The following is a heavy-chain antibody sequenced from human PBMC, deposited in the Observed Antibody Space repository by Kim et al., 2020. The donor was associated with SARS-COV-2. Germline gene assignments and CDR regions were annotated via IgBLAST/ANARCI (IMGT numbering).Heavy chain of an antibody. CDR3: ARDSNYDYVWGSYRYPGDDAFDI. V-gene: IGHV3-7*03. CDR1: GFTFSSYW. Sequence: GGSLRLSCAASGFTFSSYWMSWVRQAPGKGLEWVANIKQDGSEKYYVDSVKGRFTISRDNAKNSLYLQMNSLRAEDTAVYYCARDSNYDYVWGSYRYPGDDAFDIWGQGTMVTVSS. CDR2: IKQDGSEK. J-gene: IGHJ3*02. D-gene: IGHD3-16*02.